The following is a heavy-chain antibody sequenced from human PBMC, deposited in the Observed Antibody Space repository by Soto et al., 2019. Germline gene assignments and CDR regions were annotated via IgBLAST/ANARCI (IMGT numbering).Heavy chain of an antibody. V-gene: IGHV3-13*01. CDR1: GFTFSSYD. Sequence: EVQLVESGGGLVQPGGSLRLSCAASGFTFSSYDMHWVRQATGKGLEWVSAIGTAGDTYYPGSVKGRFTISRENAKNSLYLQMNSLRAGDTAVYYCARDRLRYCISTSCFRNGMGPYYYYGMDVWGQGTTVTVSS. CDR2: IGTAGDT. J-gene: IGHJ6*02. D-gene: IGHD2-2*01. CDR3: ARDRLRYCISTSCFRNGMGPYYYYGMDV.